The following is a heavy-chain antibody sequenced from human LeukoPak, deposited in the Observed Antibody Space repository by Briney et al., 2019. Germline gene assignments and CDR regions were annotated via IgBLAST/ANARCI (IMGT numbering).Heavy chain of an antibody. V-gene: IGHV3-23*01. D-gene: IGHD3-22*01. Sequence: GGSLRLSCAASGFTFSSYAMSWVRQAPGKGLEWVSAISGSGGSTYYADSVKGRFTISRDNSKNTLYLQMNSLRAEGTAVYYCAKDLEYYYDSSGYLDYWGQGTLVTVSS. CDR2: ISGSGGST. CDR1: GFTFSSYA. J-gene: IGHJ4*02. CDR3: AKDLEYYYDSSGYLDY.